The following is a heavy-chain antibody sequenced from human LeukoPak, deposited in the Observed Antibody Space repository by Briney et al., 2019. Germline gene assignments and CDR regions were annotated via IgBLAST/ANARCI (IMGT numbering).Heavy chain of an antibody. CDR2: ISGGGGST. J-gene: IGHJ4*02. D-gene: IGHD6-19*01. V-gene: IGHV3-23*01. Sequence: GGSLRLSCAASGFTFTSYSMNRVRQAPGKGLEWVSTISGGGGSTYYADSVKGRFTISRDNSMNTLYLQMNSLRTEDTAMYYCARDFTSGWYGAVDYWGQGALVTVSS. CDR3: ARDFTSGWYGAVDY. CDR1: GFTFTSYS.